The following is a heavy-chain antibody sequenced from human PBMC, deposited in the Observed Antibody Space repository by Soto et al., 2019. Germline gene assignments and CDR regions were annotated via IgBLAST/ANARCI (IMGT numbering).Heavy chain of an antibody. CDR2: ISAYNGNT. D-gene: IGHD3-3*01. J-gene: IGHJ6*02. CDR1: GETFTSYG. CDR3: ARDEPYYDFWSGYYTHNYSSYGMEV. V-gene: IGHV1-18*01. Sequence: ASVKVSCKACGETFTSYGISWVGQAGGQGREWMGWISAYNGNTNYAQKLQGRVTLTTDTSTSTAYMELRSLRSDDTAVYYCARDEPYYDFWSGYYTHNYSSYGMEVWGQGTTVTVSS.